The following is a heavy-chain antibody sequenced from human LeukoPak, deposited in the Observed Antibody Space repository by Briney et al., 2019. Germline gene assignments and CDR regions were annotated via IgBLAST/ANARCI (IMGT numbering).Heavy chain of an antibody. CDR3: ATPWDYGAH. CDR1: GFTFSNYE. D-gene: IGHD4-17*01. V-gene: IGHV3-48*03. J-gene: IGHJ4*02. CDR2: ISSGGTTI. Sequence: GGSLRLSCAASGFTFSNYEMNWVRQAPGKGLEWVSYISSGGTTIYYADSVKGRFTISRDNAKNSLYLQMNSLRAEDTAVYYCATPWDYGAHWGQGTLVTVSS.